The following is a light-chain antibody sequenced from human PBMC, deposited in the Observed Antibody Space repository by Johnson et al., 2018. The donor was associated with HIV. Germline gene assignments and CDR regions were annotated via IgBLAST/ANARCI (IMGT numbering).Light chain of an antibody. CDR2: ENN. CDR3: GTWDSSLSAEV. J-gene: IGLJ1*01. V-gene: IGLV1-51*02. CDR1: SSNIGNNY. Sequence: QSVLTQPPSVSAAPGQKVTISCSGSSSNIGNNYVSWYQQVPGTAPKLLIYENNKRPSGIPDRFYGSKSGTSATMGLTGLQTGDEADYYCGTWDSSLSAEVFGTGTKVTVL.